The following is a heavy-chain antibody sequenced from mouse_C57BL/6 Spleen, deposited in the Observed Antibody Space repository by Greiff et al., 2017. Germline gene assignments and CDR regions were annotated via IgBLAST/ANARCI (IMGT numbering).Heavy chain of an antibody. CDR1: GYTFTSYW. CDR3: ARVPPYYYGSSLYAMDY. J-gene: IGHJ4*01. D-gene: IGHD1-1*01. V-gene: IGHV1-55*01. CDR2: IYPGSGST. Sequence: QVQLQQPGAELVKPGASVKMSCKASGYTFTSYWITWVKQRPGQGLEWIGDIYPGSGSTNYNEKFKSKATLTVDTSSSTAYMQLSSLTSEDSAVYYCARVPPYYYGSSLYAMDYWGQGTSVTVSS.